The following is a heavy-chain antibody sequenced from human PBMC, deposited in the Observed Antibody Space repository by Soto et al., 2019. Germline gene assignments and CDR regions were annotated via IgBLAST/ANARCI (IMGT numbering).Heavy chain of an antibody. D-gene: IGHD2-8*02. CDR1: GGSFSGYY. V-gene: IGHV4-34*02. Sequence: QVQLQQWGAGLVKPSETLSLTCAVSGGSFSGYYWNWIRQPPGKGLEWVGEINHTGGANYNPSLKSRLIISLDTSKKQFYLRLSSVTAADTAVYYCARYPAYCTDCKNCPPGPWGQGTLVTVSS. CDR2: INHTGGA. CDR3: ARYPAYCTDCKNCPPGP. J-gene: IGHJ5*02.